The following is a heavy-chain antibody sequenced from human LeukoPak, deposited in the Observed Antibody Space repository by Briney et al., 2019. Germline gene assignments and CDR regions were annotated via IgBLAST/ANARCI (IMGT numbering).Heavy chain of an antibody. J-gene: IGHJ4*02. V-gene: IGHV5-51*01. CDR2: INPGDSDT. CDR3: ARGHIYYYSSGSSYFDY. Sequence: GESLKISCNGSGYSFTSYWIGWVRQMPGKGLEWMGIINPGDSDTRYSPSFQGQVTISADKSISTAYLQWSSLKASDTAMYYCARGHIYYYSSGSSYFDYWGQGTLVTVSS. D-gene: IGHD3-10*01. CDR1: GYSFTSYW.